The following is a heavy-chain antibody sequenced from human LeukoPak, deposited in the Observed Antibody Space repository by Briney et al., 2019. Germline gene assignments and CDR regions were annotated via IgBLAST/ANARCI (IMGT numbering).Heavy chain of an antibody. D-gene: IGHD6-19*01. Sequence: ASVKVSCRASGYTFTSYYMHWVRQAPGQGLEWMGIINPSGGSTSYAQKFQGRVTMTRDTSTSTVYMEPSSLRSEDTAVYYCAREGPLGIAVAGTVLPHFDYWGQGTLVTVSS. CDR2: INPSGGST. CDR3: AREGPLGIAVAGTVLPHFDY. CDR1: GYTFTSYY. J-gene: IGHJ4*02. V-gene: IGHV1-46*01.